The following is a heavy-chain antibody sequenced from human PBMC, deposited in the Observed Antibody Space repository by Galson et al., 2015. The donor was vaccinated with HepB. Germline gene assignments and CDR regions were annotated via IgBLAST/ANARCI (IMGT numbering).Heavy chain of an antibody. V-gene: IGHV3-30*09. CDR3: TRSATDGQGRYGMDV. Sequence: SLRLSCAASAFTFSSYALHWVRQAPGKGLGWVAFISHDVSTTSYADSVKGRFAISRDNSKNTLYLQINSLRAEDTAIYYCTRSATDGQGRYGMDVWGQGTTVTVSS. CDR2: ISHDVSTT. J-gene: IGHJ6*02. D-gene: IGHD5-24*01. CDR1: AFTFSSYA.